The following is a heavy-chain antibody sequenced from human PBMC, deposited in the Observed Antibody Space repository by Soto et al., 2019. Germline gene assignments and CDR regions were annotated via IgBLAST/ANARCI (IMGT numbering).Heavy chain of an antibody. CDR2: ISGSGGST. V-gene: IGHV3-23*01. CDR3: AKDTAGVPSKYYFDY. Sequence: GGSLRLSCAASGFTFSSYAMSWVRQAPGKGLEWVSAISGSGGSTYYADSVKGRFTISRDNSKNTLYLQMNSLRAEDTAVYYCAKDTAGVPSKYYFDYWGQGTLVTVSS. D-gene: IGHD2-2*01. J-gene: IGHJ4*02. CDR1: GFTFSSYA.